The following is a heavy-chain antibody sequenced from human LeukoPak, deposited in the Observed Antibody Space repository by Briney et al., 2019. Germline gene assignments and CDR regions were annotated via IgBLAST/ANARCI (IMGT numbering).Heavy chain of an antibody. V-gene: IGHV4-38-2*02. Sequence: SETLSLTCTVSGYSISSGYYWGWIRQPPGKGLEWIGYIYRSGSTYYNPSLKSRVTISVDTSKNQFSLKLTSVTAADTAVYYCARPGLRGAFDIWGQGTMVSISS. J-gene: IGHJ3*02. CDR3: ARPGLRGAFDI. CDR2: IYRSGST. CDR1: GYSISSGYY. D-gene: IGHD3-10*01.